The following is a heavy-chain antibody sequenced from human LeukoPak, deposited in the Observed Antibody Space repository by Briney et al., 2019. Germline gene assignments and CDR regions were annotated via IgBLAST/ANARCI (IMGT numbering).Heavy chain of an antibody. Sequence: SETLPLTCTVSGGSISSYYWSWIRQPPGKGLEWIGYIYYSGSTNYNPSLKSRVTISVDTSKNQFSLKLSSVTAADTAVYYCARTTIAVAGTSYYYGMDVRGQGTTVTVSS. CDR1: GGSISSYY. V-gene: IGHV4-59*01. CDR2: IYYSGST. CDR3: ARTTIAVAGTSYYYGMDV. J-gene: IGHJ6*02. D-gene: IGHD6-19*01.